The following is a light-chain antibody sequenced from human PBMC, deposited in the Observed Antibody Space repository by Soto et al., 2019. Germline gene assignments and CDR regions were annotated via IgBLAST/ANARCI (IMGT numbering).Light chain of an antibody. J-gene: IGKJ1*01. Sequence: EPLMTQSPATLSVSPVARATLYCRASQTISSNLAWYQQTPGQAPRLLIFAASPRATGVPARFSGGGSGTLFTLTISSLQSEDFGVYYCQQYNTWPWTFGQGTKVDIK. V-gene: IGKV3-15*01. CDR2: AAS. CDR1: QTISSN. CDR3: QQYNTWPWT.